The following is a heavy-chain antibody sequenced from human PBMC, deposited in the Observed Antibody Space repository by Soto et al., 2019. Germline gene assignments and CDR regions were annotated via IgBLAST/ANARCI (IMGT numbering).Heavy chain of an antibody. CDR1: GFTFTSSA. D-gene: IGHD3-9*01. CDR3: AADRVLRYFDWLPGFDY. Sequence: GASVKVSCKASGFTFTSSAMQWVRQARGQPLEWIGWIVVGSGNTNYAQKFRERVTITRDMSTSTAYMELSSLRSEDTAVYYCAADRVLRYFDWLPGFDYWGQGTLVTVSS. V-gene: IGHV1-58*02. CDR2: IVVGSGNT. J-gene: IGHJ4*02.